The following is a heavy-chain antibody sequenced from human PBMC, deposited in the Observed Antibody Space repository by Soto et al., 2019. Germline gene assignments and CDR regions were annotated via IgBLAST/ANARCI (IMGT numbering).Heavy chain of an antibody. CDR3: GREDVVRGVIISGGADY. CDR1: GYTFTTYY. J-gene: IGHJ4*02. D-gene: IGHD3-10*01. V-gene: IGHV1-46*03. CDR2: INPSDGSA. Sequence: GPSVKVSCKASGYTFTTYYVHWVRQAPGQGLQWMGIINPSDGSANYAQRFQGRVTMTRDTSTSTAYMELSGLTSEDTAVYYCGREDVVRGVIISGGADYWGKRTPVTVPS.